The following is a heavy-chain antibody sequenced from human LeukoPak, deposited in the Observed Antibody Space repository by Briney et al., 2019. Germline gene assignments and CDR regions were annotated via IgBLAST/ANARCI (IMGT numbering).Heavy chain of an antibody. CDR2: VYHSGST. CDR3: ARNDSSGYFDY. Sequence: PSETLSLTCAVSAYSISSGNYWGWIRQPPGKGLEWIGSVYHSGSTHYRPSLKSRVTISVDTYKNQFSLKLSSVTAADTAVYYCARNDSSGYFDYWGQGTLVTVSS. D-gene: IGHD3-22*01. CDR1: AYSISSGNY. J-gene: IGHJ4*02. V-gene: IGHV4-38-2*01.